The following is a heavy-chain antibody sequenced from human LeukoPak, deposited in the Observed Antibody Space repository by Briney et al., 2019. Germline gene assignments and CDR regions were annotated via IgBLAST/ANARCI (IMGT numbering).Heavy chain of an antibody. Sequence: PGGSLRLSCAASRFTFGSYAMSWVRQAPGRGLEWVSSCSGSGDGTHYADSVKGRFTISRDNPKNTLYLQMNSLRVDDTAIYYCARGPPIWSGYDHPLDMWGQGTMVSVSS. CDR3: ARGPPIWSGYDHPLDM. CDR2: CSGSGDGT. D-gene: IGHD3-3*01. V-gene: IGHV3-23*01. J-gene: IGHJ3*02. CDR1: RFTFGSYA.